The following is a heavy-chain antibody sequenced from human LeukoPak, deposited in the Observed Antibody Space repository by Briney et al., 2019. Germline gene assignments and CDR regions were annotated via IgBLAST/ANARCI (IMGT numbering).Heavy chain of an antibody. J-gene: IGHJ4*02. CDR1: GGSFSGYY. V-gene: IGHV4-34*01. CDR3: ARSPIGIAVAGTLDY. Sequence: SETLSLTCAVYGGSFSGYYWSWIRQPPGKGLEWIGEINHSGSTNYNPSLKSRVTISVDTSKNQFSLKLSSVTAADTAVYYCARSPIGIAVAGTLDYWGQGTLVTVS. D-gene: IGHD6-19*01. CDR2: INHSGST.